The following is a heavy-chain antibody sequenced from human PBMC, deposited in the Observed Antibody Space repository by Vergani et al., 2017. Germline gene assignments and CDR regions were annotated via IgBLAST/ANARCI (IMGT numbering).Heavy chain of an antibody. Sequence: QVQLVESGGGLVKPGGSLRLSCAASGFTFSDYYMSWIRQAPGKGLEWVSSISGNNDDVYYADSVKGRFTISRDNSKNTLHLQMNSLRADDTAVYYCTKGSRGYTGYFFDYWGQGTLATVSS. CDR2: ISGNNDDV. V-gene: IGHV3-11*05. CDR1: GFTFSDYY. J-gene: IGHJ4*02. D-gene: IGHD5-12*01. CDR3: TKGSRGYTGYFFDY.